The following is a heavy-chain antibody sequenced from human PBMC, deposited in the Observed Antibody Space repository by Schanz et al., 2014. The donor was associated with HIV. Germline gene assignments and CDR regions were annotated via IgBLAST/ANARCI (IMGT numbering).Heavy chain of an antibody. CDR3: AKDRNHYDSRYRGKGNYYYYYGMDV. D-gene: IGHD3-22*01. V-gene: IGHV3-30*18. J-gene: IGHJ6*02. CDR1: GFNFNSYG. Sequence: QEQLVESGGGVVQPGRSLRLSCVASGFNFNSYGMHWVRQAPGKGLEWVAVISYDGTNKKFADSVKGRFTISRDNSKNTLYLQMKSLRPEDTAVYYCAKDRNHYDSRYRGKGNYYYYYGMDVWGQGTTVTVSS. CDR2: ISYDGTNK.